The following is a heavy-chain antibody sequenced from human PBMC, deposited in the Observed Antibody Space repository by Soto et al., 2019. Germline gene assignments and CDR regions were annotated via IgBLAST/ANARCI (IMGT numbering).Heavy chain of an antibody. CDR3: ARGCIAAAGTSWFDP. CDR2: INPSGGST. J-gene: IGHJ5*02. CDR1: GYTFTSYY. Sequence: QVQLVQSGAEVKKPGASVKVSCKASGYTFTSYYMHWVRQAPGQGLEWMGIINPSGGSTSYAQKFQGRVTMTRDTSTSTVYMELSSLRSEDTAVYYCARGCIAAAGTSWFDPWGQGTLVTVSS. V-gene: IGHV1-46*03. D-gene: IGHD6-13*01.